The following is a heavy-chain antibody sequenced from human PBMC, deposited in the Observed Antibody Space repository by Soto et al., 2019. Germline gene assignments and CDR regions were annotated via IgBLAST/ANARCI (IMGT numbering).Heavy chain of an antibody. CDR3: ARDRCNNDY. D-gene: IGHD2-8*01. Sequence: QVQLVQSEAEVKKPGASVKVSCKASGYTFSTYGVSWVRQAPGQGLEWMGWVSAYNGNTNYAQKFQDRVTMTTDTSTNTAYMELRSLRSDDTAVYYCARDRCNNDYWGQGTLVTVSS. J-gene: IGHJ4*02. V-gene: IGHV1-18*01. CDR1: GYTFSTYG. CDR2: VSAYNGNT.